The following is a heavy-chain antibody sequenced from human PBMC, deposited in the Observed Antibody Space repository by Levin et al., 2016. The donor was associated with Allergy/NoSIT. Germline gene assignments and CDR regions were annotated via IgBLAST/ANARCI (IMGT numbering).Heavy chain of an antibody. CDR3: ARGKYGSGNYNCFDP. CDR1: GGSFSGYY. J-gene: IGHJ5*02. Sequence: SETLSLTCAVYGGSFSGYYWGWIRQSPGKALEWVGEINHTGSTNYNPSLKSRVTISRDTSKNQFSLNMSSVTAADTAVYYCARGKYGSGNYNCFDPWGQGTLVTVSS. CDR2: INHTGST. D-gene: IGHD3-10*01. V-gene: IGHV4-34*01.